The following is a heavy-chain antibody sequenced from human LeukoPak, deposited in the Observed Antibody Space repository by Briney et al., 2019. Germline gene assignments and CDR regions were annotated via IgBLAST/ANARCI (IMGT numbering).Heavy chain of an antibody. CDR1: GFTFDDYG. V-gene: IGHV3-21*01. J-gene: IGHJ4*02. CDR2: ISSSSSYI. D-gene: IGHD5-18*01. Sequence: PGGSLRLSCAASGFTFDDYGMNWVRQAPGKGLEWVSSISSSSSYIYYADSVKGRFTISRDNAKNSLYLQMNSLRAEDTAVYYCARLRGYSYGSGDYWGQGTLVTVSS. CDR3: ARLRGYSYGSGDY.